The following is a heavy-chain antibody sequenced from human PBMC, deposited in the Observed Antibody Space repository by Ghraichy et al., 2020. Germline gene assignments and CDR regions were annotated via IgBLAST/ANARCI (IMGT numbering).Heavy chain of an antibody. CDR2: ISGDGAYI. D-gene: IGHD2-8*02. J-gene: IGHJ5*02. V-gene: IGHV3-23*01. CDR1: GFTFSSST. Sequence: GGSLRLSCAASGFTFSSSTMSWVRQAPGKGLEWVSAISGDGAYIHYADSVKGRFTISRDNSRNTLYLQMNSLIGEDTALYYCASGGVVTCRFDPWGQGTLVTVSS. CDR3: ASGGVVTCRFDP.